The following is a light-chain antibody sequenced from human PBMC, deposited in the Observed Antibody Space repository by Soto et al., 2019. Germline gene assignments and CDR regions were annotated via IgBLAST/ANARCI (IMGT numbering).Light chain of an antibody. J-gene: IGKJ5*01. CDR2: WAS. Sequence: DIVMTQSPDSLTVSLGERATINCKSSQSVLSSSNNKNYLAWHQQKPGQPPKVLIYWASTRESGVPDRFGGSGSGTDFTLTINNVQAEDVAVYYCQQYHSGPITFGQGTRLEMK. CDR3: QQYHSGPIT. CDR1: QSVLSSSNNKNY. V-gene: IGKV4-1*01.